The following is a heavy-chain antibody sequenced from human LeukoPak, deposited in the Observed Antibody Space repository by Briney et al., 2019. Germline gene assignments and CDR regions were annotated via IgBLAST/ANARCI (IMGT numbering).Heavy chain of an antibody. CDR2: ISTSVDADKR. J-gene: IGHJ5*02. V-gene: IGHV3-23*01. CDR3: ARDYYDSSATAPSGFDP. CDR1: GFTFSTYD. Sequence: GGSLRLSCAASGFTFSTYDMTRVRQAPGKGLEWVSLISTSVDADKRYYIDSVKGRFTISRDNSKNTVYLQMNSLRAEDTAVYYCARDYYDSSATAPSGFDPWGQGTLVTVSS. D-gene: IGHD3-22*01.